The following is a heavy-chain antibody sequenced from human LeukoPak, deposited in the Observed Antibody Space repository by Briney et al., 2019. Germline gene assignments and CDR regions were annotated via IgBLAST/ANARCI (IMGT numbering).Heavy chain of an antibody. CDR2: INGDGSTT. CDR3: GRGAVAAAMDV. V-gene: IGHV3-74*01. D-gene: IGHD6-25*01. J-gene: IGHJ6*02. Sequence: RGSLRLSCAASGFTLSSSWMHWARQAPGKGLVWVSHINGDGSTTYYAESVKGRFTVSRDNAKNTLYLQMNSLRAEDTAVYYCGRGAVAAAMDVWGQGTTVTSSS. CDR1: GFTLSSSW.